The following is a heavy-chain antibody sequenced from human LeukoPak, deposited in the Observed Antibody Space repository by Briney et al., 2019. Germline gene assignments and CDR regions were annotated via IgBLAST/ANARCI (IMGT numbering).Heavy chain of an antibody. Sequence: ASVKVSCKASGYTFTDYYMHWVRQAPGQGLEWMGRINPNSGGTNYAQKFLGRVTMTRDTSISTAYMELSRLGSDDTAVYYCARDPSDYGSGILNFDYWGQGTLVTVSS. CDR3: ARDPSDYGSGILNFDY. CDR1: GYTFTDYY. D-gene: IGHD3-10*01. CDR2: INPNSGGT. V-gene: IGHV1-2*06. J-gene: IGHJ4*02.